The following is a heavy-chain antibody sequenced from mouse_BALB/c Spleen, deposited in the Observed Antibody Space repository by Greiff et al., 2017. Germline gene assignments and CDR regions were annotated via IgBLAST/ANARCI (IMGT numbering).Heavy chain of an antibody. CDR1: GFNIKDTY. J-gene: IGHJ1*01. CDR2: IDPANGNT. CDR3: AREDYGNWGYFDV. V-gene: IGHV14-3*02. Sequence: EVQLQQSGAELVKPGASVKLSCTASGFNIKDTYMHWVKQRPEQGLEWIGRIDPANGNTKYDPKFQGKATITADTSSNTAYLQLSSLTSEDTAVYYCAREDYGNWGYFDVWGAGTTVTVSS. D-gene: IGHD2-1*01.